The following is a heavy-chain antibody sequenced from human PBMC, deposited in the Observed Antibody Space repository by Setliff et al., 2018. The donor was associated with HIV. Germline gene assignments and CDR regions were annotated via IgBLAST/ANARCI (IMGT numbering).Heavy chain of an antibody. Sequence: GGSLRLSCAASGFTVSSNYMSWVRQAPGKGLEWVSVIYSGGSTYYADSVKGRFTISRDNSKNTLYLQMNSLRAEDTAVYSCARARGGNSEWSYWGQGTLVTVSS. CDR1: GFTVSSNY. J-gene: IGHJ4*02. CDR3: ARARGGNSEWSY. CDR2: IYSGGST. V-gene: IGHV3-53*01. D-gene: IGHD2-15*01.